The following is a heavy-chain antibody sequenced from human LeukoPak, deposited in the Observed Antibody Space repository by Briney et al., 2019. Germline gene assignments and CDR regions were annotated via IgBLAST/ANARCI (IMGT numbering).Heavy chain of an antibody. CDR3: ARGSYSGYDYQPERMDV. Sequence: GGSLRLSCAVSGFTFSSYAMHWVRQAPGKGLEYVSAISSNGGSTYYANSVKGRFTISRDNSKNTLYLQMGSLRAEDMAVYYCARGSYSGYDYQPERMDVWGQGTTVTVSS. D-gene: IGHD5-12*01. CDR2: ISSNGGST. CDR1: GFTFSSYA. J-gene: IGHJ6*02. V-gene: IGHV3-64*01.